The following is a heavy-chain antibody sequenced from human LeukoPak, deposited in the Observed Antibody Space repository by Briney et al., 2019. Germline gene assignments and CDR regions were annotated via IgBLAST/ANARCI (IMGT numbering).Heavy chain of an antibody. V-gene: IGHV4-59*01. Sequence: SETLSLTCTVSGGXISSYYCSWIRQPPGKGLEWIGYIFYSGSTNYNPSLKSRVTISVDTSKNQFSLKLTSVTAADTAVYYCARDPGHDYGDYFDYWGRGTLVTVSS. J-gene: IGHJ4*02. D-gene: IGHD4-17*01. CDR3: ARDPGHDYGDYFDY. CDR1: GGXISSYY. CDR2: IFYSGST.